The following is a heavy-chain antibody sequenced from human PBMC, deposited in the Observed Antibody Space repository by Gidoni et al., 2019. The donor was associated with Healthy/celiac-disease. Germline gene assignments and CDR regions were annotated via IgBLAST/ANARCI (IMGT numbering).Heavy chain of an antibody. Sequence: EVQLLESGGGLVQPGGSLRLSCAASGFTFSSYAMSWVRQAPGKGLEWVSAISGSGGSTSYADSVKGRFTISRDNSKNTLYLQMNSLRAEDTAVYYCAKGGGSYYYYYGMDVWGQGTTVTVSS. CDR1: GFTFSSYA. J-gene: IGHJ6*02. V-gene: IGHV3-23*01. CDR3: AKGGGSYYYYYGMDV. D-gene: IGHD1-26*01. CDR2: ISGSGGST.